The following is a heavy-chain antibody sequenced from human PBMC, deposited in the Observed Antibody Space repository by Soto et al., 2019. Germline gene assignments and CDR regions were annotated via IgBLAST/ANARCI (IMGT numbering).Heavy chain of an antibody. CDR2: ISYSGAT. V-gene: IGHV4-61*01. CDR1: GGSVSGDKNY. J-gene: IGHJ3*01. Sequence: QVQLQESGPGLVKPSETLSLTCSVSGGSVSGDKNYWSWIRQSPGKGLEWIGFISYSGATIYNPSLKSRLTISVDRSKNQFSLRLGSVTASDTALYYCATSPRFAFDSWGQGTTVIVSS. CDR3: ATSPRFAFDS. D-gene: IGHD3-16*01.